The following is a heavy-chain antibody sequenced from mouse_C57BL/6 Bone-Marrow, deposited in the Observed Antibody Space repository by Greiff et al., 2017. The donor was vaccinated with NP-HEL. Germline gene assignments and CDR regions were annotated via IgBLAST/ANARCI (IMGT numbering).Heavy chain of an antibody. CDR2: INPNYGTT. Sequence: VQLQQSGPELVKPGASVKISCKASGYSFTDYNMNWVKQSTGKSLEWIGVINPNYGTTSYNQKFKGKATLTVDQSSSTAYMQLNSLTSEDSAVYYCARATTVVDYYAMDYWGQGTSVTVSS. CDR3: ARATTVVDYYAMDY. CDR1: GYSFTDYN. J-gene: IGHJ4*01. D-gene: IGHD1-1*01. V-gene: IGHV1-39*01.